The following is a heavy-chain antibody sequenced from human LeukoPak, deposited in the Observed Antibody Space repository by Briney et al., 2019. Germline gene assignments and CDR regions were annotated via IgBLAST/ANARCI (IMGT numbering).Heavy chain of an antibody. CDR1: GFTVSSNY. V-gene: IGHV3-53*05. CDR2: IYSGGST. J-gene: IGHJ4*02. Sequence: GGSLRLSCAASGFTVSSNYMSWVRQAPGKGLEWVSVIYSGGSTYYADSVKGRFTISRDNSKNTLYLQMNSLRAEDTAVYYCAKDTGVVVVAATPFFDYWGQGTLVTVSS. D-gene: IGHD2-15*01. CDR3: AKDTGVVVVAATPFFDY.